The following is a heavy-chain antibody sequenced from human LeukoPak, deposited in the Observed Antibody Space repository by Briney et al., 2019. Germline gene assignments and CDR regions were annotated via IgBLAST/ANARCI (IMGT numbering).Heavy chain of an antibody. V-gene: IGHV3-30*02. CDR2: IRYDGGNK. D-gene: IGHD1-26*01. CDR1: GFTFSSYG. CDR3: ASGSGSYAYYFDY. J-gene: IGHJ4*02. Sequence: PGGSLRLSCAASGFTFSSYGMHWVRQAPGKGLEWVAFIRYDGGNKYYADSVKGRFTISRDNSKNTLYLQMNSLRAEDTAVYYCASGSGSYAYYFDYWGQGTLVTVSS.